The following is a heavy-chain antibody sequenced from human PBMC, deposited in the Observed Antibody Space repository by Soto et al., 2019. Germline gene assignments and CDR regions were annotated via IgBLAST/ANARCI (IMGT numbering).Heavy chain of an antibody. CDR2: IYHSGNT. D-gene: IGHD3-3*01. Sequence: PSETLSLTCNVSGVAISSYYWTWIRQPPGKGLEFMGYIYHSGNTNYNPSLKSRVSMSVDTSKNQVSLHLTSVTAADTAVYFCARVGPFYDLFWGQGTLVTVSS. V-gene: IGHV4-59*01. CDR3: ARVGPFYDLF. J-gene: IGHJ4*02. CDR1: GVAISSYY.